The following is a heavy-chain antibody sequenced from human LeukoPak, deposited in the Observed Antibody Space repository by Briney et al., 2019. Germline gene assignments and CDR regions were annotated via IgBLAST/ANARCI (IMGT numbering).Heavy chain of an antibody. V-gene: IGHV3-53*01. Sequence: PEGSLRLSRAASGITVSTNYMSWVRQAPGKGLEWVSIAFSDGRTFYADSVKGRFTISRDSSKNTVFLQMNSLRAEDTAVYYCARGDFDYWGQGTLVTVSS. CDR2: AFSDGRT. CDR1: GITVSTNY. CDR3: ARGDFDY. J-gene: IGHJ4*02.